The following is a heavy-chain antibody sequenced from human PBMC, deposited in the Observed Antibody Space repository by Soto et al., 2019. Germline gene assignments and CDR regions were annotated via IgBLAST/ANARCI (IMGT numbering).Heavy chain of an antibody. CDR1: GYTFTSYG. V-gene: IGHV1-18*01. CDR3: AREDYYDSSGYLMDV. CDR2: ISAYNGNT. D-gene: IGHD3-22*01. Sequence: ASVKVSCKASGYTFTSYGISWVRQAPGQGLEWMGWISAYNGNTNYAQKLQGRVTITADKSTSTAYMELSSLRSEDTAVYYCAREDYYDSSGYLMDVWGQGTTVTVSS. J-gene: IGHJ6*02.